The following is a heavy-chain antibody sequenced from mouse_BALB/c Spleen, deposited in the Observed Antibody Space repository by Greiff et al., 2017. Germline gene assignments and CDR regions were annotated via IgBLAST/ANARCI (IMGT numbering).Heavy chain of an antibody. CDR1: GYSITSGYY. CDR2: ISYDGSN. V-gene: IGHV3-6*02. J-gene: IGHJ4*01. D-gene: IGHD2-10*02. CDR3: AREYGNYSYYAMDY. Sequence: VQLKESGPGLVKPSQSLSLTCSVTGYSITSGYYWNWIRQFPGNKLEWMGYISYDGSNNYNPSLKNRISITRDTSKNQFFLKLNSVTTEDTATYYCAREYGNYSYYAMDYWGQGTPVTVSS.